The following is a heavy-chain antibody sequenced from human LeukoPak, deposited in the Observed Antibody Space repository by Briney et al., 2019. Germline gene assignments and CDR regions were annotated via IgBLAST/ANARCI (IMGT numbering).Heavy chain of an antibody. CDR2: ISSSSSTI. D-gene: IGHD6-19*01. V-gene: IGHV3-48*01. J-gene: IGHJ4*02. CDR3: ARDRGGWPDY. Sequence: GGSLRLSCAASGFTFSSYSMNWVRQAPGKGLEWVSYISSSSSTIYYADSVKGRFTISRDNAKNSLYLQLNSLRPEDTGLYYCARDRGGWPDYWGQGTLVTVSS. CDR1: GFTFSSYS.